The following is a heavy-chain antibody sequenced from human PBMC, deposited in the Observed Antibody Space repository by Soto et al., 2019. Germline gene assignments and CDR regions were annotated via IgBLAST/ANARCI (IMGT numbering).Heavy chain of an antibody. D-gene: IGHD3-22*01. CDR3: ARYDSSGYYWPYYYYGMDV. Sequence: EVQLVESGGGLVKPGGSLRLSCAASGFTFSTYSMNWVRQAPGKGLEWVSSISSSSSYIYYADSVKGRFTISRDNAKNSLYLHINSLRAEDTAVYYCARYDSSGYYWPYYYYGMDVWGQGTTVTVSS. J-gene: IGHJ6*02. CDR2: ISSSSSYI. V-gene: IGHV3-21*01. CDR1: GFTFSTYS.